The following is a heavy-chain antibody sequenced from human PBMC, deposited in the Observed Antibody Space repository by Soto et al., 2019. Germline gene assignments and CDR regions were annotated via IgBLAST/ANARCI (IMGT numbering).Heavy chain of an antibody. V-gene: IGHV3-23*01. CDR1: GFTFSSSA. Sequence: EVQLLESGGGLVQPGGSLRLSCAASGFTFSSSAMSWVRQAPGKGLEWVSTISGSGGSTYYADSVKGRFTISRDNSKNTLYLQMNSLRAEDTAVYYRAKDPHGARPHNFDYWGQGTLVTVSS. CDR2: ISGSGGST. CDR3: AKDPHGARPHNFDY. J-gene: IGHJ4*02. D-gene: IGHD1-26*01.